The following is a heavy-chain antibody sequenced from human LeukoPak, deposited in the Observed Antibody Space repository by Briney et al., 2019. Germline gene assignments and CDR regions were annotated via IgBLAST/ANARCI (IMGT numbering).Heavy chain of an antibody. CDR1: GFTFDDYG. CDR3: TRDFGSGTYPPPLGY. J-gene: IGHJ4*02. Sequence: PGGSLRLSXAASGFTFDDYGMNWVRQAPGKGLEWVSCINWNGGSTGYADSVKGRFTISRDNAKNSLYLQMNSLRAEDTALYYCTRDFGSGTYPPPLGYWGQGTLVTVSS. V-gene: IGHV3-20*04. CDR2: INWNGGST. D-gene: IGHD3-10*01.